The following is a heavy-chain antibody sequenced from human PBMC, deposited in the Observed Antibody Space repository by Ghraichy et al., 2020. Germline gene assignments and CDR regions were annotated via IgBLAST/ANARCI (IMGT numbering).Heavy chain of an antibody. V-gene: IGHV3-48*02. J-gene: IGHJ4*02. D-gene: IGHD3-22*01. CDR3: ARDIDPTYYYDSSGYYPAKTDY. Sequence: GESLNISCAASGFTFSSYSMNWVRQAPGKGLEWVSYISSSSSTIYYADSVKGRFTISRDNAKNSLYLQMNSLRDEDTAVYYCARDIDPTYYYDSSGYYPAKTDYWGQGTLVTVSS. CDR2: ISSSSSTI. CDR1: GFTFSSYS.